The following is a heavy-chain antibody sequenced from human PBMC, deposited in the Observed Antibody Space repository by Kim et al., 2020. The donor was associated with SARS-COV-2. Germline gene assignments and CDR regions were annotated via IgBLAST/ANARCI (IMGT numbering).Heavy chain of an antibody. Sequence: GGSLRLSCAASGFTFKNYDMHWVRQTTGKGLEWVSALGTGGDAHYAGSVKGRFTVSRENAKNSLFLHMTNLRAGGTAVYYCARVNFDSTDYYPYFDHWGQGTLVTVSS. J-gene: IGHJ4*02. CDR2: LGTGGDA. V-gene: IGHV3-13*01. CDR1: GFTFKNYD. CDR3: ARVNFDSTDYYPYFDH. D-gene: IGHD3-22*01.